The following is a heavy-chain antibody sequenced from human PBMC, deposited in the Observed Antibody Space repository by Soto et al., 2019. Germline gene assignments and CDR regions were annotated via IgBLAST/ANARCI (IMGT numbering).Heavy chain of an antibody. J-gene: IGHJ6*02. D-gene: IGHD5-18*01. CDR3: ARPMDTAMDGYYYGMDV. Sequence: ESLTISFTGSGYSFTSYWISLVRQMPGKGLEWMGRIDPSDSYTNYSPSFQGNVTISADKSISTAYLQWSSLKASDTAMYYCARPMDTAMDGYYYGMDVWGQGTTVTVYS. CDR2: IDPSDSYT. V-gene: IGHV5-10-1*01. CDR1: GYSFTSYW.